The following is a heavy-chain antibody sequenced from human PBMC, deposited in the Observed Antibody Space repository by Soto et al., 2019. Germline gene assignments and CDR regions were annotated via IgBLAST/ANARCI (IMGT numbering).Heavy chain of an antibody. Sequence: QVQLVQSGGEVKKPGASVKVSCQASGYTFIKYGISWMRQAPGQGLEWMGWISPYNDNTYYAQNLQGRVTVTKDTTPSNAYKELKSLRSDHTAVYYRATNRGDCTQGVCYDYWGQGTLVTVSS. CDR3: ATNRGDCTQGVCYDY. D-gene: IGHD2-8*01. V-gene: IGHV1-18*01. CDR1: GYTFIKYG. J-gene: IGHJ4*02. CDR2: ISPYNDNT.